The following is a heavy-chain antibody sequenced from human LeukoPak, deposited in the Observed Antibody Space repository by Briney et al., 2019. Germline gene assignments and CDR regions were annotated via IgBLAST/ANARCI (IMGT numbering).Heavy chain of an antibody. J-gene: IGHJ3*02. CDR2: ISSSSSYI. V-gene: IGHV3-21*01. D-gene: IGHD3-22*01. Sequence: GGSLRLSCAASGFTFSSYSMNWVRQAPGKGLEWVSSISSSSSYIYYADSVKGRFTISRDNAKNSLYLQMNSLRAEDTAVYYCARPQSPDYYYDSSRDAFDIWGQGTMVTVSS. CDR3: ARPQSPDYYYDSSRDAFDI. CDR1: GFTFSSYS.